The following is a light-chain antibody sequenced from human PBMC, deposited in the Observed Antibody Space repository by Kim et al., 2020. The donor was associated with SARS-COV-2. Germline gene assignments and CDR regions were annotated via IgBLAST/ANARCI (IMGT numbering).Light chain of an antibody. V-gene: IGKV1-12*01. CDR1: QGISRW. J-gene: IGKJ2*01. CDR2: AAS. Sequence: SASVGDRVTITCRPSQGISRWLAWYQQKPGKAHKLLIYAASSLQSGVKSRFSGSGSGTDFNLTISSLQSEDVASYYCQQANSVPYTFGQGTKLEI. CDR3: QQANSVPYT.